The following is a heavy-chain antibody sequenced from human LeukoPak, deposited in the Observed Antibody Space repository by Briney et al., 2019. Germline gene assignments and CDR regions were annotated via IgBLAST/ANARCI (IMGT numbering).Heavy chain of an antibody. CDR3: ARGPQQPGYCSNGICYHAEYFQH. CDR1: GGSISSYY. Sequence: SETLSLTCIVSGGSISSYYWSWIRQPAGKGLEWIGRIYTSGSTNYNPSLKSRVTMSVDTSKNQFSLKLSSVTAADTAVYYCARGPQQPGYCSNGICYHAEYFQHWGQGTLVTVSS. CDR2: IYTSGST. V-gene: IGHV4-4*07. J-gene: IGHJ1*01. D-gene: IGHD2-8*01.